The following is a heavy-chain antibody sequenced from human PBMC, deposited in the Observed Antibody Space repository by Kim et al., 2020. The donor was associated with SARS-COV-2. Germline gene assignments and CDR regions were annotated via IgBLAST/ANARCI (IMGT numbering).Heavy chain of an antibody. J-gene: IGHJ4*02. CDR2: IYYSGST. CDR1: GGSISSGGYY. CDR3: AREGGGYYYDSSGYVDY. Sequence: SETLSLTCTVSGGSISSGGYYWSWIRQHPGKGLEWIGYIYYSGSTYYNPSLKSRVTISVHTSKNQFSLKLSSVTAADTAVYYCAREGGGYYYDSSGYVDYWGQGTLVTVSS. V-gene: IGHV4-31*03. D-gene: IGHD3-22*01.